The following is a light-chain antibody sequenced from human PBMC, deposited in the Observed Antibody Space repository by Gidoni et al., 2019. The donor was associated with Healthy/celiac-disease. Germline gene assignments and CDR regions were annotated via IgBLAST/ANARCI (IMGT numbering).Light chain of an antibody. CDR3: SSYAGSNSRGV. Sequence: QSALTHPPSASGSPGQPVTISCTGTSSDVGGYNYVSWYQQHPGKAPKLMIYEVSKRPSGVPDRFFGSKSGNTASLTVSGLQAEDEADYYCSSYAGSNSRGVFGGGTKLTVL. J-gene: IGLJ2*01. CDR1: SSDVGGYNY. CDR2: EVS. V-gene: IGLV2-8*01.